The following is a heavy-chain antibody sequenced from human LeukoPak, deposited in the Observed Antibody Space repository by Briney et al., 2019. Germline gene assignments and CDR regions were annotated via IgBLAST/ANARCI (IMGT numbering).Heavy chain of an antibody. CDR1: GFTVISND. Sequence: GGSLRLSCVASGFTVISNDMSWVRQAPEKGLEWVSVIYSGGSRHYADSVKGRFTISRDSSKNTMYFQMNSLRVEDTAVYYCARGPYGSGSYSPGMDVWGQGTTVTISS. CDR2: IYSGGSR. CDR3: ARGPYGSGSYSPGMDV. J-gene: IGHJ6*02. D-gene: IGHD3-10*01. V-gene: IGHV3-66*01.